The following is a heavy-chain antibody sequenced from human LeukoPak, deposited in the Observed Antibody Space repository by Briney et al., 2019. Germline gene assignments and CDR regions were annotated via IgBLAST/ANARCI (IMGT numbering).Heavy chain of an antibody. V-gene: IGHV4-4*07. Sequence: SETLSLTCTVSGGSISSLYWSWIRQPAGKGLEWIGRVYATGSTNYNPSLKSRVTMSVDTSKNQFSLKLGSVTAADTAVYCCARGPGTSSSYAFDIWGQGTMVTVSS. CDR1: GGSISSLY. CDR3: ARGPGTSSSYAFDI. D-gene: IGHD2-8*01. J-gene: IGHJ3*02. CDR2: VYATGST.